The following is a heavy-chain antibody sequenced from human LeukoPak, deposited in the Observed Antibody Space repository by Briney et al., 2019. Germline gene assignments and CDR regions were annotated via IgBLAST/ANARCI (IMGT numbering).Heavy chain of an antibody. V-gene: IGHV3-23*01. CDR3: ARDRREGYCSSTSCSPYFDY. J-gene: IGHJ4*02. D-gene: IGHD2-2*01. CDR1: GFTFSNYA. Sequence: PGGSLRLSCAASGFTFSNYAMSWVRQAPGKGLDWVSTIFTTGGTNYADSVKGRFTISRDNSKNTLYLQMNSLRAEDTAVYYCARDRREGYCSSTSCSPYFDYWGQGTLVTVSS. CDR2: IFTTGGT.